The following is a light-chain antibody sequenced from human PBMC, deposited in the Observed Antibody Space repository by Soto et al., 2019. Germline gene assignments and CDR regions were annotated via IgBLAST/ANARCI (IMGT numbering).Light chain of an antibody. J-gene: IGKJ1*01. CDR2: GAS. Sequence: EIVMTQSPATLSVSPRERATLSCRASQSVSSNLAWYQQKPGQAPRLLIYGASTRATGIPARFSGSVSGTEFTLTNSSLQSEDFAVYYCQQYNNWPRTFGQGTKVEI. CDR3: QQYNNWPRT. CDR1: QSVSSN. V-gene: IGKV3-15*01.